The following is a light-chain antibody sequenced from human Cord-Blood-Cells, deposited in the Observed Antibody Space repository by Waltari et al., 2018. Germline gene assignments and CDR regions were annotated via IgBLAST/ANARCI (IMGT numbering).Light chain of an antibody. CDR1: SSNIGSNY. V-gene: IGLV1-47*01. Sequence: QSVLTQPPSASGTPGQRVTISCSGRSSNIGSNYVYWYQQIPGTAPKLLSYRNKRRPSGVPDVFSGSNSGTSASRAISGLLSEDEAEYDCAAWDDSLSGRVFGGGTKLTVL. CDR2: RNK. CDR3: AAWDDSLSGRV. J-gene: IGLJ3*02.